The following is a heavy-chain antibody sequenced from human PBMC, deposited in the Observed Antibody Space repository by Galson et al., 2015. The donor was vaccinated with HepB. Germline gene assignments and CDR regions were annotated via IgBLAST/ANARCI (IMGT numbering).Heavy chain of an antibody. Sequence: SLRLSCAAAGFTFSSYAMSWVRQAPGKGLEWVSGMSGSGHKSYYADSVKARFTFSRDNSKDTLYLQMNSLRAEDTAVYYCARVSRGPILLYYFDYWGQGTLVTVSS. CDR2: MSGSGHKS. V-gene: IGHV3-23*01. CDR1: GFTFSSYA. CDR3: ARVSRGPILLYYFDY. J-gene: IGHJ4*02. D-gene: IGHD3-3*01.